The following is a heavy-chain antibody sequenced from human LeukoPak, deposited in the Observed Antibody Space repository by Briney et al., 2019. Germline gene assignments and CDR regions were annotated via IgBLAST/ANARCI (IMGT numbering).Heavy chain of an antibody. V-gene: IGHV3-21*01. J-gene: IGHJ4*02. CDR1: GFTFSYYT. Sequence: AGGSLRLSCAASGFTFSYYTMNWVRQAPGKGLEWVSSISSSSSFIYYADSVKGRFTISRDNAKYSLYLQMNSLRAEDTAVYYCARNSSSWYYFDYWGQGTLVTVSS. CDR2: ISSSSSFI. D-gene: IGHD6-13*01. CDR3: ARNSSSWYYFDY.